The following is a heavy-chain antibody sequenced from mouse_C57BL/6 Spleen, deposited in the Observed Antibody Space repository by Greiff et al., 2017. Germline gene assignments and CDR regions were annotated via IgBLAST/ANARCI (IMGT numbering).Heavy chain of an antibody. D-gene: IGHD1-1*01. CDR1: GFSLTSYG. V-gene: IGHV2-2*01. J-gene: IGHJ4*01. Sequence: VMLVESGPGLVQPSQSLSITCTVSGFSLTSYGVHWVRQSPGKGLEWLGVIWSGGSTDYNAAFISRLSISKDNSKSQVFFKMNSLQADDTAIYYCARMGATVVATGYYYAMDYWGQGTSVTVSS. CDR2: IWSGGST. CDR3: ARMGATVVATGYYYAMDY.